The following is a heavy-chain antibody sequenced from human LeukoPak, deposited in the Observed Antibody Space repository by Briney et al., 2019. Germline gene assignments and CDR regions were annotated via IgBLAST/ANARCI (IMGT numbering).Heavy chain of an antibody. CDR1: GFTFSSYA. D-gene: IGHD6-19*01. V-gene: IGHV3-30*04. CDR2: ISYDGSNK. CDR3: ARYSSGWYGGGSY. J-gene: IGHJ4*02. Sequence: GGSLRLSCAASGFTFSSYAMHWVRQAPGKGLEWVAVISYDGSNKYYADSVKGRFTISRDNSKNTLYLQMNSLRAEDTAVYYCARYSSGWYGGGSYWGQGTLVTVSS.